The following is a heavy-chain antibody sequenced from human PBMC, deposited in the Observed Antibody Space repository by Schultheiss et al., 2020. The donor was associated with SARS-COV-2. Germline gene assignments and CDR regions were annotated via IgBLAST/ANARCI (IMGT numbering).Heavy chain of an antibody. Sequence: GGSLRLSCAASGFTFSSYAMHWVRQAPGKGLEWVAVISYDGSNKYYADSVKGRFTISRDNSKNTLYLQMNSLRAEDTAVYYCARARYSSSWYRNYYYGMDVWGQGTTVTVSS. V-gene: IGHV3-30-3*01. CDR2: ISYDGSNK. J-gene: IGHJ6*02. CDR1: GFTFSSYA. CDR3: ARARYSSSWYRNYYYGMDV. D-gene: IGHD6-13*01.